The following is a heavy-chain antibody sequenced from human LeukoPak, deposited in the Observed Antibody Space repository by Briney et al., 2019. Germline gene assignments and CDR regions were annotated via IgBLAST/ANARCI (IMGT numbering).Heavy chain of an antibody. CDR1: GFTFSSYN. J-gene: IGHJ4*02. V-gene: IGHV3-21*01. Sequence: GGSLRLSCTASGFTFSSYNMNWVRQAPGKGLEWVSSISSSSSYIYYADSVKGRFTISRDNAKNSLYLQMNSLRAEDTAVYYCARDRVTQRWLQLGDGAAVDCWGQGTLVTVSS. D-gene: IGHD5-24*01. CDR3: ARDRVTQRWLQLGDGAAVDC. CDR2: ISSSSSYI.